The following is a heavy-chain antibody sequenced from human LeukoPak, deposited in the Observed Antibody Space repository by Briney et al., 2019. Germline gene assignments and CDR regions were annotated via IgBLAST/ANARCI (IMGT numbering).Heavy chain of an antibody. D-gene: IGHD5-12*01. CDR3: ARAYSGYDFFDY. Sequence: SVKVSCKASGGTFSSYAISWVRQAPGQGLEWMGGIIPIFGTANYAQKFQGRVTITADESTSTAYMEVSSMRSEDTAVYYCARAYSGYDFFDYWGQGILVTVSS. CDR1: GGTFSSYA. CDR2: IIPIFGTA. J-gene: IGHJ4*02. V-gene: IGHV1-69*13.